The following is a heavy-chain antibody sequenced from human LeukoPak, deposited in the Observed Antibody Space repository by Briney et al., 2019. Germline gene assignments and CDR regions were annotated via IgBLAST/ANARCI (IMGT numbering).Heavy chain of an antibody. CDR2: IYYSGST. V-gene: IGHV4-30-4*07. CDR3: ARVQGYDILTGRQYYYYYMDV. J-gene: IGHJ6*03. CDR1: GGSISSGVYS. Sequence: SETLSLTCAVSGGSISSGVYSWSWVRQPPGKGLEWIGYIYYSGSTYYNPSLKSRVTISVDTSKNRFSLKLSSVTAADTAVYYCARVQGYDILTGRQYYYYYMDVWGKGTTVTVSS. D-gene: IGHD3-9*01.